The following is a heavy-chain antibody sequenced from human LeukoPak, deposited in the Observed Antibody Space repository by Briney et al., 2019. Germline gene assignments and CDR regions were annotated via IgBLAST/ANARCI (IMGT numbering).Heavy chain of an antibody. CDR2: ISSSGSTI. V-gene: IGHV3-11*01. Sequence: GGSLRLSCAASGFTFSDYYVSWIRQAPGKGLEWVSYISSSGSTIYYADSVKGRFTISRDNAKNSLYLQMNSLRAEDTAVYYCARDSKTWELLTLQTNWGQGTLVTSSS. CDR1: GFTFSDYY. CDR3: ARDSKTWELLTLQTN. D-gene: IGHD1-26*01. J-gene: IGHJ4*02.